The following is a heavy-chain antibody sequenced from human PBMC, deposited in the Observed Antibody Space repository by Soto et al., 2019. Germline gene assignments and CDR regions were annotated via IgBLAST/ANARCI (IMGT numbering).Heavy chain of an antibody. Sequence: VGSLRLSCVPSRFTFSNYWMSWVRQAPGKGLQWVANINRDGSEKYYVDSLKGRFTISRDHAENSLYLEMNTLRAEHTALYYCARAADGSGSYSYFVNLRQGALVTASS. D-gene: IGHD3-22*01. V-gene: IGHV3-7*03. CDR3: ARAADGSGSYSYFVN. J-gene: IGHJ4*02. CDR1: RFTFSNYW. CDR2: INRDGSEK.